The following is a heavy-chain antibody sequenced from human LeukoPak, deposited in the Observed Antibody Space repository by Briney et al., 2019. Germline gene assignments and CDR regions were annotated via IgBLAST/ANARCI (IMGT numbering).Heavy chain of an antibody. J-gene: IGHJ6*03. V-gene: IGHV3-11*04. CDR3: ARARATGYYYMDV. D-gene: IGHD5-24*01. CDR2: ISGTGLTI. CDR1: GFTFSDYY. Sequence: GGSLRLSCAASGFTFSDYYMSWIRQAPGKGREWVSYISGTGLTIYYADSVKGRFTISRDNAKNSLYLQMNSLRAEDTAVYYCARARATGYYYMDVWGKGTTVTVSS.